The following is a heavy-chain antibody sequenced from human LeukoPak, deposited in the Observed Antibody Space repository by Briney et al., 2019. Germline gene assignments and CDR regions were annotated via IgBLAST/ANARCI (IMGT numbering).Heavy chain of an antibody. V-gene: IGHV4-34*01. D-gene: IGHD2-15*01. Sequence: SETLSLTCGVYGGSFSGFYWSWIRQPPGKGLEWIGEIDHSGSTYYNSSLKSRVIISVDTSKNHFSLKLSSVTAADTAVYYCARRVQLGYCSGGSCYGMDVWGQGTTVTVSS. CDR3: ARRVQLGYCSGGSCYGMDV. CDR1: GGSFSGFY. J-gene: IGHJ6*02. CDR2: IDHSGST.